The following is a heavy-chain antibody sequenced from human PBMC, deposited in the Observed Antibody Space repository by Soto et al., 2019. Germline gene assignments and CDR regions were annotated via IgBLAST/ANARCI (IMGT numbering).Heavy chain of an antibody. CDR1: GYTFTSYA. D-gene: IGHD6-13*01. V-gene: IGHV1-3*05. J-gene: IGHJ4*02. CDR2: INAGNGNT. CDR3: ARDVAAADY. Sequence: QVQLVQSGAEEKKPGASVKVSCKASGYTFTSYAMHWVRQAPGQRLEWMGWINAGNGNTKYSQKVQGRVTITRDTTACTGYMELSSLRTEDKAVYYCARDVAAADYWGQGTLVTVSS.